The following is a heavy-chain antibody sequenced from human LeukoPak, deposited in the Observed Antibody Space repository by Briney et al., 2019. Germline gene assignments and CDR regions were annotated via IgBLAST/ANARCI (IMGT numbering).Heavy chain of an antibody. D-gene: IGHD5-18*01. CDR1: GFTFGEYA. J-gene: IGHJ4*02. Sequence: PGGSLRLSCAASGFTFGEYAMHWVRQAPGKGLEWVSSISWNSGSVVYADSVKGRFTISRDNSKNSLYLQMNSLRAEDTALYYCAKDFTAMVRGGDYWGQGTLVTVSS. CDR2: ISWNSGSV. CDR3: AKDFTAMVRGGDY. V-gene: IGHV3-9*01.